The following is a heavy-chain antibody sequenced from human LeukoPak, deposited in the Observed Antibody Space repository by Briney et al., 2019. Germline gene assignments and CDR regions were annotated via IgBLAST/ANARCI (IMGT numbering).Heavy chain of an antibody. CDR2: IYYSGNT. Sequence: PSETLSLICTVSGGSISSFYWSWIRQPPGKGLEWIGYIYYSGNTNYSPSLKSRVTMSVDTSKNQFSLKLSSVTAADTAVYYCARDWITGTGDAFDIWGQGTMVTVSS. J-gene: IGHJ3*02. V-gene: IGHV4-59*01. CDR3: ARDWITGTGDAFDI. CDR1: GGSISSFY. D-gene: IGHD1-7*01.